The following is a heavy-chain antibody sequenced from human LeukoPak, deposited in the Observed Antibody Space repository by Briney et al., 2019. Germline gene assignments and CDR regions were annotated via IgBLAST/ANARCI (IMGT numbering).Heavy chain of an antibody. Sequence: GRSLRLSCAASGFPFDDYAMHWVRQAPGKGLEWVQGLSWNSGSIGYADSVKGRDTISRDNSKNTLYLQMNSLRAEDTAVYYCAKNTRVGYYYDSSGLFDYWGQGTLVTVSS. CDR1: GFPFDDYA. V-gene: IGHV3-9*01. CDR3: AKNTRVGYYYDSSGLFDY. CDR2: LSWNSGSI. J-gene: IGHJ4*02. D-gene: IGHD3-22*01.